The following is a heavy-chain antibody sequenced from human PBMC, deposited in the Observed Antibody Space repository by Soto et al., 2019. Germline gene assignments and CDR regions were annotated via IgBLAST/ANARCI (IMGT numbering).Heavy chain of an antibody. CDR3: ARENGFDFWSGYYTGMKSYYGMDV. Sequence: PSGKGSWKAFCYTFTSYGISWVRQAPGQGLEWMGWISAYNGNTNYAQKLQGRVTMTTDTSTSTAYMELRSLRSDDTAVYYCARENGFDFWSGYYTGMKSYYGMDVWGQGTTVTVSS. D-gene: IGHD3-3*01. CDR2: ISAYNGNT. J-gene: IGHJ6*02. V-gene: IGHV1-18*04. CDR1: CYTFTSYG.